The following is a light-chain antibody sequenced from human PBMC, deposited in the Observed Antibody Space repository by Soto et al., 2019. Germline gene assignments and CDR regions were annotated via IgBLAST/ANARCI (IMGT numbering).Light chain of an antibody. CDR2: AAS. CDR1: QGVSND. Sequence: AIQMTQSPSSLSASRGDRVTITCRASQGVSNDVGWYQQKPGKAPRLLIYAASTLQSGVPSRFSGSQSATDFTLTISSLQPEDFATYYCLQDFAYPLTFGGGTKVEIK. CDR3: LQDFAYPLT. V-gene: IGKV1-6*01. J-gene: IGKJ4*01.